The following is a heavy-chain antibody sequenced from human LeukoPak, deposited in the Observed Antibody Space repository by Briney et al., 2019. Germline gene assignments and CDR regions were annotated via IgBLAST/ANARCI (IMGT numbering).Heavy chain of an antibody. CDR3: AKRPSAYCTDGGCYFDY. J-gene: IGHJ4*02. Sequence: PGRSLRLSCTASGFTFGDYAMSWVRQAPGKELEWVSAISDSGANTYYADSVKGRFTISRDNTKDTLYLQMNTLRAEDTAVYYCAKRPSAYCTDGGCYFDYWGQGTLVTVSS. V-gene: IGHV3-23*01. CDR1: GFTFGDYA. CDR2: ISDSGANT. D-gene: IGHD2-8*01.